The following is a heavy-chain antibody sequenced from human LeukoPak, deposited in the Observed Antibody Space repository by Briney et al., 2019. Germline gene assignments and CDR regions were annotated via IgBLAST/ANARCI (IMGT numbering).Heavy chain of an antibody. J-gene: IGHJ4*02. V-gene: IGHV1-18*01. Sequence: GASVPVPYQASGYTIPRYGIRWMRRAPGQGLEWMGWISAYNGNTNYAQKLQGRVTMTPDTSTSTAYMELRSLRSDDTAVYYCARDVDSSGWYEPLDYWGQGTLVTVSS. CDR3: ARDVDSSGWYEPLDY. D-gene: IGHD6-19*01. CDR2: ISAYNGNT. CDR1: GYTIPRYG.